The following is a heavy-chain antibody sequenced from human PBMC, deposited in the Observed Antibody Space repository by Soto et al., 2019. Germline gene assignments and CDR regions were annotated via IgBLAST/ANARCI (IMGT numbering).Heavy chain of an antibody. CDR2: IIPIFGTA. V-gene: IGHV1-69*06. Sequence: VKVSCKASGGTFSSYAISWVRQAPGQGLEWMGGIIPIFGTANYAQKFQGRVTITADKSTSTAYMELSSLRSEDTAVYYCARVGPKEIIMYGSGSKNYGMDVWGQGTTVTVSS. CDR3: ARVGPKEIIMYGSGSKNYGMDV. D-gene: IGHD3-10*01. CDR1: GGTFSSYA. J-gene: IGHJ6*02.